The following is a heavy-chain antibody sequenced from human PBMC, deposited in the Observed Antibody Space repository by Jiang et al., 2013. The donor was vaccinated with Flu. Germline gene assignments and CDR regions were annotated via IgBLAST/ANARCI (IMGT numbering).Heavy chain of an antibody. CDR1: GYTFTHYD. Sequence: VQLVESGAEVKKPGASVKVSCKASGYTFTHYDVSWVRQATGQGLEWMGWMSPYSGNTGFARKFLGRVTMTRDTSITTAYMELSSLRSEDTAVYYCARVEPQWRVFGAAISDYYYGMDVWGQGTTVTVSS. CDR2: MSPYSGNT. V-gene: IGHV1-8*01. CDR3: ARVEPQWRVFGAAISDYYYGMDV. D-gene: IGHD3-3*01. J-gene: IGHJ6*02.